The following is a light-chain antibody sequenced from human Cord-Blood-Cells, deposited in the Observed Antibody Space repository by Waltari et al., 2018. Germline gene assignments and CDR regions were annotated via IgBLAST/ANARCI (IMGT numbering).Light chain of an antibody. CDR2: DVS. Sequence: QSALTQPASVSGSPGQSITISCTGTSSEVGGYNDVSWYQQHPGKAPKLMIYDVSNRPSVFSNRFSGSKSGNTASRTISGLQAEDDADYYCSSYTSSSTLYVVFGGVTKLTVL. CDR1: SSEVGGYND. J-gene: IGLJ2*01. CDR3: SSYTSSSTLYVV. V-gene: IGLV2-14*01.